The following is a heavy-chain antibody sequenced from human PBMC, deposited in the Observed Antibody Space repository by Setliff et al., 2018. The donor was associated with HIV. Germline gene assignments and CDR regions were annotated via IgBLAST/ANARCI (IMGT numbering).Heavy chain of an antibody. CDR3: ARNPEMAALNYFYYYMDV. Sequence: GGSLRLSCAASGFTFSSYEMNWARQAPGKGLEWVSYISSSGSTIYYADSVKGRFTISRDNAKNSLYLQMNSLRAEDTALYYCARNPEMAALNYFYYYMDVWGKGTTVTVSS. D-gene: IGHD6-19*01. V-gene: IGHV3-48*03. CDR1: GFTFSSYE. J-gene: IGHJ6*03. CDR2: ISSSGSTI.